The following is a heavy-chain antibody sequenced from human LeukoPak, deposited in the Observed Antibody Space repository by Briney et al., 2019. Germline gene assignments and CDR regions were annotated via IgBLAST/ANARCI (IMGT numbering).Heavy chain of an antibody. J-gene: IGHJ4*02. CDR3: ARHSEYYGSRSYFNYFDY. Sequence: GGSLRHSCAASGFTFSSYSMNWVRKAPGKGLEWVSSISSSSSYIYYADSVKGRFTISRDNAKNSLYLQMNSLRAEDTAVYYCARHSEYYGSRSYFNYFDYWGQGTLVTVSS. D-gene: IGHD3-10*01. V-gene: IGHV3-21*01. CDR1: GFTFSSYS. CDR2: ISSSSSYI.